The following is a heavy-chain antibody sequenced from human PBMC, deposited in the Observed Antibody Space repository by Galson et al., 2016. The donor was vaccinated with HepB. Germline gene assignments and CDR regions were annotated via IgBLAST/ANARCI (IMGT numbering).Heavy chain of an antibody. CDR1: GYFISSGYY. J-gene: IGHJ4*02. Sequence: SETLSLTCTVSGYFISSGYYWGWVRQPPGKGLEWIGSIHDSGSTYYNPSLKSRVTISGDTSKKQFSLNLSSVTAADTAMYYCARADAMIRGAGIHFDYWGQGTLVTVSS. CDR2: IHDSGST. D-gene: IGHD3-10*01. V-gene: IGHV4-38-2*02. CDR3: ARADAMIRGAGIHFDY.